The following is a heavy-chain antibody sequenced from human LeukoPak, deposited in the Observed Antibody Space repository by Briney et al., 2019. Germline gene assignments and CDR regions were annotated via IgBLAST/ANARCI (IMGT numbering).Heavy chain of an antibody. J-gene: IGHJ6*02. Sequence: SETLSLTCAVYGGSFSGYYWSWLRQPPGKGLEWIGEINHSGSTNYNPSRKSRVTISVDTSKNQFSLKLSSVTAADTAVYYCARPKHTYYYGMDVWGQGTTVTVSS. V-gene: IGHV4-34*01. CDR3: ARPKHTYYYGMDV. CDR1: GGSFSGYY. D-gene: IGHD2-21*01. CDR2: INHSGST.